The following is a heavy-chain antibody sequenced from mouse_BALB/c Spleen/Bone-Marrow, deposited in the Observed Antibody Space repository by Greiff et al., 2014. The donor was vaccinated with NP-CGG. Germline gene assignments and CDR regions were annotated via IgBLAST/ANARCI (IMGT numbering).Heavy chain of an antibody. Sequence: EVKLVESGGGLVKPGGSLKLSCAASGFTFSSYAMSWVRQTPEKRLEWVATISSGGSYTYYPESVKGRFTISRDNAKNTLYLQMSSLRSEDTAMYYCARHYYGSSYYFDYWGQGTTLTVSS. J-gene: IGHJ2*01. V-gene: IGHV5-9-3*01. CDR2: ISSGGSYT. CDR3: ARHYYGSSYYFDY. D-gene: IGHD1-1*01. CDR1: GFTFSSYA.